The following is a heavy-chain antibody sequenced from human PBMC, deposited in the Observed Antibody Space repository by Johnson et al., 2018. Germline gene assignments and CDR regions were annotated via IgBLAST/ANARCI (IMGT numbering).Heavy chain of an antibody. CDR3: TRQATYCGGDCYTDAFES. CDR1: GFTFSGSA. Sequence: VQLVQSGGGLVQPGGSLKLSCAASGFTFSGSALHWVRQASGKGLEWVGRIRSKANNYATAYAASVNGRFTISRDDSKNTAYLQMNSLKTEDKAGYYCTRQATYCGGDCYTDAFESWGQGKMVTVSS. V-gene: IGHV3-73*01. J-gene: IGHJ3*02. CDR2: IRSKANNYAT. D-gene: IGHD2-21*02.